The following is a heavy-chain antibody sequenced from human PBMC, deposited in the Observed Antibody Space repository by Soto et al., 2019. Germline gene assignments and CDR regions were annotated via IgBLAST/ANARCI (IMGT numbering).Heavy chain of an antibody. CDR1: GFTFSRYS. CDR3: ARESEDLTSNFDY. Sequence: PGGSLRLSCAASGFTFSRYSMNWVRQAPGKGLEWVSSISSTTNYIYYADSMKGRFTASRDNAKSSVYLDMNSLSAEDTAVYYCARESEDLTSNFDYWGQGTLVTVSS. V-gene: IGHV3-21*01. CDR2: ISSTTNYI. J-gene: IGHJ4*02.